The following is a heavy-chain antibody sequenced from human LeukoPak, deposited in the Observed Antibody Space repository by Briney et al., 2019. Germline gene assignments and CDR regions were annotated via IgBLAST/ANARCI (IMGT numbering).Heavy chain of an antibody. V-gene: IGHV1-3*01. CDR2: IHAGNGNT. CDR3: AREHGTLAGFAFDY. Sequence: VSVKVSCKTSGFTFGTYAIQWVRQAPGQSLEWMRWIHAGNGNTKYSPNVQGRVTISRDTSASTAYLELDSLRSEDTAVYYCAREHGTLAGFAFDYWGQGTLVTVSS. J-gene: IGHJ4*02. D-gene: IGHD3-9*01. CDR1: GFTFGTYA.